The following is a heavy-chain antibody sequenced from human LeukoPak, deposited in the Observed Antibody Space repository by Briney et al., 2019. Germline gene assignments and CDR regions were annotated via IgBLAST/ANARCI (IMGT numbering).Heavy chain of an antibody. J-gene: IGHJ4*02. D-gene: IGHD3-10*01. CDR1: GFTISSYS. CDR3: ARDLVSGTMGY. V-gene: IGHV3-21*01. Sequence: GGSLRLSCAASGFTISSYSMNWVRQAPGKGLEWVSSISSSSSYIYYADSVKGRFTISRDNAKNSLYLQMNSLRAEGTAVYYCARDLVSGTMGYWGQGTLVTVSS. CDR2: ISSSSSYI.